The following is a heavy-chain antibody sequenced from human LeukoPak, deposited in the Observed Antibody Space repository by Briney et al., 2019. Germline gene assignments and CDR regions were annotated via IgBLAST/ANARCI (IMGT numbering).Heavy chain of an antibody. V-gene: IGHV3-7*01. CDR3: ARRLYYYYGMDV. CDR1: GFTFSDYW. Sequence: PGGSLRLSCAASGFTFSDYWMSWVRQAPGKGLEWVANINQDGSEKYYVASVTGRFTISRDNAKNSPYLQMNSLRVEDMAVYYCARRLYYYYGMDVWGQGTTVTVSS. D-gene: IGHD3-16*01. CDR2: INQDGSEK. J-gene: IGHJ6*02.